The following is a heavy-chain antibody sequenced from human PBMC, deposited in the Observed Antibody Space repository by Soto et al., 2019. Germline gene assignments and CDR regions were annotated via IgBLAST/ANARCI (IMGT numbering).Heavy chain of an antibody. V-gene: IGHV1-69*01. J-gene: IGHJ2*01. CDR1: GGTFSSPT. D-gene: IGHD1-26*01. Sequence: QVQLVQSGAEVKKPGSSVKVSCKASGGTFSSPTISWVRQAPGQGLEWMGGVSPIFGTTYYAQKFQGRLTITADASSGTAYMELGSMKSEDTAFYYCAGGGSSGGWYFDVWGRGTLLTVSS. CDR3: AGGGSSGGWYFDV. CDR2: VSPIFGTT.